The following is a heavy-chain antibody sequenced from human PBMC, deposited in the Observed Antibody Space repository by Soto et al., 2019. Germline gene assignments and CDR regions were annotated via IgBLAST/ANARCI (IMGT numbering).Heavy chain of an antibody. V-gene: IGHV3-64*01. D-gene: IGHD2-8*01. CDR2: ISSNGGST. J-gene: IGHJ3*02. Sequence: EVQLVESGGGLVQPGGSLRLSCAASGFTFSSYAMHWVRQAPGKGLEYVSAISSNGGSTYYANSVKGRFTISRDNSKNTLYLQMGSLRAEDMAVYYCARMSPRVGYCTNGVCYSGAFDIWGQGTMVTVSS. CDR3: ARMSPRVGYCTNGVCYSGAFDI. CDR1: GFTFSSYA.